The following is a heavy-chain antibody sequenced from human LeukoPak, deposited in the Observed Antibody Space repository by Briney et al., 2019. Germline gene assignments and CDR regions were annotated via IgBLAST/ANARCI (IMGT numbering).Heavy chain of an antibody. V-gene: IGHV3-7*01. D-gene: IGHD2-15*01. CDR3: AREAVLRGSDDAFDI. J-gene: IGHJ3*02. CDR1: GFTLSNYY. Sequence: GGSLRLSCAASGFTLSNYYMSWVRQAPGEGLEWVANIRKDGRDKYYVDSVKGRFTISRDNAKNSLYLQMTSLRAEDTAVYYCAREAVLRGSDDAFDIWGQGTMVTVSS. CDR2: IRKDGRDK.